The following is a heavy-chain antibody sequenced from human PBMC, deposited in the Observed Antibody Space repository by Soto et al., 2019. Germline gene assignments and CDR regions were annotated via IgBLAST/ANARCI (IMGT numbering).Heavy chain of an antibody. CDR1: GFTFNNYW. V-gene: IGHV3-74*01. J-gene: IGHJ4*02. Sequence: EVQLVESGGGLVQPGGSLRLSCAASGFTFNNYWMHWVRQGPGKGLVWVSRINSDGSTTAYADSVKGRFTISRDNAENTLYLQMNSLGVEDTAVYYCARGHTKDCSGGSCYYLFDYWGQGTLVTVSS. CDR3: ARGHTKDCSGGSCYYLFDY. D-gene: IGHD2-15*01. CDR2: INSDGSTT.